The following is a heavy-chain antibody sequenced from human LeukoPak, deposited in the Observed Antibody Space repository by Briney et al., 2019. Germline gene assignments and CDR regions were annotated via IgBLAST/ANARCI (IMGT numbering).Heavy chain of an antibody. CDR3: AAHAASRSYFFDS. D-gene: IGHD1-26*01. Sequence: GGSLRLSCAASGFTVTDTYVSWVRQAPGKGLQWGSVIYRGGDTHYVDSVMGRFTISRDSSKNMVYLQLKSLRAEDTAVYYCAAHAASRSYFFDSWGQGTLVTVSS. CDR1: GFTVTDTY. J-gene: IGHJ4*02. CDR2: IYRGGDT. V-gene: IGHV3-53*01.